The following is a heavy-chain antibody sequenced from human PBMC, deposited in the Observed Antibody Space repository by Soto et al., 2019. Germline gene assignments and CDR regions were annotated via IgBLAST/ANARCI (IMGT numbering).Heavy chain of an antibody. D-gene: IGHD1-26*01. CDR2: ISYDGSNK. V-gene: IGHV3-30*18. J-gene: IGHJ4*02. Sequence: GGSLRLSCAASGFTFSSYGVHWVRQAPGKGLEWVAVISYDGSNKYYADSVKGRFTISRDNSKNTLYLQMNSLRAEDTAVYYCAKGWVSFDYWGQGTLVTVSS. CDR1: GFTFSSYG. CDR3: AKGWVSFDY.